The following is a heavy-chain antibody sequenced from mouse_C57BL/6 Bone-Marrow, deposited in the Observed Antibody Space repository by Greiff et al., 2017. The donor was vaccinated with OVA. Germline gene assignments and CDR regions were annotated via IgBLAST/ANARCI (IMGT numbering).Heavy chain of an antibody. CDR3: ANYYGSSHQAWFAY. CDR1: GFTFSSYG. Sequence: DVKLVESGADLVKPGASLKLSCAASGFTFSSYGMSCVRQTPDQCLEWVATISTDGCYTYYPASVKGRSTNSRDNAKNTLYLQMSSLKSEDTAMYYGANYYGSSHQAWFAYWGQGTLVTVSA. D-gene: IGHD1-1*01. CDR2: ISTDGCYT. J-gene: IGHJ3*01. V-gene: IGHV5-6*02.